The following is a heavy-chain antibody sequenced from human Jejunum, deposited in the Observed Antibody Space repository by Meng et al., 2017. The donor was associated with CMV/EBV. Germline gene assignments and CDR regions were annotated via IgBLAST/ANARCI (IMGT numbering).Heavy chain of an antibody. V-gene: IGHV4-30-4*01. Sequence: SGGSISSGGYFWSWIRQPPGKGLEWIGYIFHTGSAYNNLSLKSQVTISIDTSKNNFSLKMTSMTAADTAVYYCARGDYDTSGYYFDLWGQGTLVTVSS. CDR1: GGSISSGGYF. CDR2: IFHTGSA. J-gene: IGHJ4*02. D-gene: IGHD3-22*01. CDR3: ARGDYDTSGYYFDL.